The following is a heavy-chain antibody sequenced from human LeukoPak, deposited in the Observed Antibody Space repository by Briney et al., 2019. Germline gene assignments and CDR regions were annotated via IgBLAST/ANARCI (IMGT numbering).Heavy chain of an antibody. D-gene: IGHD3-3*01. CDR3: AKDGIRWLRFLEWLSYFDY. CDR1: GFTFSSYA. V-gene: IGHV3-23*01. CDR2: ISGSGGST. J-gene: IGHJ4*02. Sequence: LTGGSLRLSCAASGFTFSSYAMSWVRQAPGKGLEWVSAISGSGGSTCYADSVKGRFTISRDNSKNTLYLQMNSLRAEDTAVYYCAKDGIRWLRFLEWLSYFDYWGQGTLVTVSS.